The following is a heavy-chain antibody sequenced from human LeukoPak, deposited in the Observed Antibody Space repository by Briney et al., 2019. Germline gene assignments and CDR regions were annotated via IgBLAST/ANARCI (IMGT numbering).Heavy chain of an antibody. CDR1: GFTFSDYW. Sequence: GGSLRLSCAVSGFTFSDYWMRWVRLARGKGLEWVASIDKHGSEKRYVDSVKGRFTISRDNAKNSVYLQMTSLGAEDTAVYYCATYTQYFGAPGTGYWGQGTLVTVSS. V-gene: IGHV3-7*01. CDR2: IDKHGSEK. CDR3: ATYTQYFGAPGTGY. D-gene: IGHD2-8*02. J-gene: IGHJ4*02.